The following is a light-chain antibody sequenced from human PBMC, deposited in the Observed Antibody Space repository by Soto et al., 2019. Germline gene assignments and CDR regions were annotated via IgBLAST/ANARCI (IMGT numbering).Light chain of an antibody. Sequence: EVVLTQSPATLSVSPGGRVTLSCRASQYVSSQLAWYQQKPGQAPRLLIHDASDRATGIPGRFSGSGSGTDFTLTISSLEPEDFAVYYCQHHSNWPPITFGQGTRMEIK. CDR3: QHHSNWPPIT. V-gene: IGKV3-11*01. CDR1: QYVSSQ. J-gene: IGKJ5*01. CDR2: DAS.